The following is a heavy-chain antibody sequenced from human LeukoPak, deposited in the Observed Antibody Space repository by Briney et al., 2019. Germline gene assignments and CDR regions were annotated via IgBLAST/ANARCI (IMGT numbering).Heavy chain of an antibody. J-gene: IGHJ4*02. CDR3: ARENPPGLPKKALH. Sequence: GGSLRLSCAAFGFAFSNYWMRWGRRAPGKGLGLFSRFNSAGSSTSYADSVKGQFTISRDNAKNTLYLQMNSLRAEDTAVYYCARENPPGLPKKALHWGQGTLVTVSS. CDR2: FNSAGSST. CDR1: GFAFSNYW. V-gene: IGHV3-74*01.